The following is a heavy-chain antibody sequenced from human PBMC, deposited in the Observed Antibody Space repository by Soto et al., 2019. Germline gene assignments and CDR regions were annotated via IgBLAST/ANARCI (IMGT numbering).Heavy chain of an antibody. D-gene: IGHD3-10*01. Sequence: PGQVSCNASGGTFSSSAISWVRQAPGQRLEWMGGIIPIFGTANYAQKFQGRVTITADKSTSTAYMELSSLRSEDTAVYYCARGFQYYGMDVWGQGSTGTVA. CDR3: ARGFQYYGMDV. V-gene: IGHV1-69*06. CDR2: IIPIFGTA. CDR1: GGTFSSSA. J-gene: IGHJ6*02.